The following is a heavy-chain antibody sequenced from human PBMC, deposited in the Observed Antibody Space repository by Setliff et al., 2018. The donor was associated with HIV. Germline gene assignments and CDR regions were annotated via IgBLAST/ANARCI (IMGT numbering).Heavy chain of an antibody. V-gene: IGHV7-4-1*02. CDR2: IHTEQGFP. Sequence: GASVKVSCKASGGTFSSYAISWVRQAPGRGLEWMGWIHTEQGFPMYAQGFTGRFVFSLDPSVSTAYLQINSLNPDDGAVYYCATRPPGVHGFSIWGQGTMVTVSS. J-gene: IGHJ3*02. D-gene: IGHD3-10*01. CDR3: ATRPPGVHGFSI. CDR1: GGTFSSYA.